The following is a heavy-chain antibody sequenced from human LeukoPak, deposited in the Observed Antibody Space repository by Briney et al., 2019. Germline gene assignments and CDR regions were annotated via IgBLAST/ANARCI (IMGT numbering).Heavy chain of an antibody. CDR3: ARSYYYGSGRSYYYYYGMDV. Sequence: GGSLRLSCAASGFTFSSYWMSWVRQAPGKGLEWVANIKQDGSKKYYADSVKGRFPISRDNAKNSLYLQMNSLRAEDTAVYYCARSYYYGSGRSYYYYYGMDVWGQGTTVTVSS. J-gene: IGHJ6*02. CDR1: GFTFSSYW. CDR2: IKQDGSKK. D-gene: IGHD3-10*01. V-gene: IGHV3-7*01.